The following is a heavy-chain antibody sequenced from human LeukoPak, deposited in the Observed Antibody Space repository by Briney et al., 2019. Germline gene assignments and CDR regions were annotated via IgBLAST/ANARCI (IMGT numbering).Heavy chain of an antibody. Sequence: PGGSLRLSCAASGFTVRSNYMSWVRQAPGKGLEWVSVIYSGGSTYYADSVKGRFTISRDNSKNTLYLQMNSLRAEDTAVYYCARDDRSYYYYGMDVWGQGTTVTVSS. CDR2: IYSGGST. CDR3: ARDDRSYYYYGMDV. J-gene: IGHJ6*02. D-gene: IGHD3-22*01. CDR1: GFTVRSNY. V-gene: IGHV3-66*02.